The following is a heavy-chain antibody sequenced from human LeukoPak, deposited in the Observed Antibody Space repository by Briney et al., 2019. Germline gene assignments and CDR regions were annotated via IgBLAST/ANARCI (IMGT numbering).Heavy chain of an antibody. J-gene: IGHJ4*02. CDR2: IYSGGST. Sequence: GGSLRLSWAASGFTVSSNYMSWVRQAPGKGLEWVSVIYSGGSTYYADSVKGRFTISRDNSKNTLYLQMNSLRAEDTAVYYCAKPGYSYGLGDYFDYWGQGTLVTVSS. D-gene: IGHD5-18*01. V-gene: IGHV3-53*01. CDR1: GFTVSSNY. CDR3: AKPGYSYGLGDYFDY.